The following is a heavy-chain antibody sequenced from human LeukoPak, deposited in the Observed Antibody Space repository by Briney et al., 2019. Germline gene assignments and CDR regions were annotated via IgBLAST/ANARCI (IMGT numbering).Heavy chain of an antibody. V-gene: IGHV1-8*01. CDR1: GYTFTSYD. CDR3: ARGLRYYDSSGYYSEADAFDI. CDR2: MNPNSGNT. Sequence: GASVKVSCKASGYTFTSYDINWVRQATGEGLEWRGWMNPNSGNTGYAQKFQGRVTMTRNTSISTAYMELSSLRSEDTAVYYCARGLRYYDSSGYYSEADAFDIWGQGTMVTASS. J-gene: IGHJ3*02. D-gene: IGHD3-22*01.